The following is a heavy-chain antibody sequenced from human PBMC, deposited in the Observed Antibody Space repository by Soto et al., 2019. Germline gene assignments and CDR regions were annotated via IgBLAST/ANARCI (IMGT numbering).Heavy chain of an antibody. CDR2: IYYSGST. V-gene: IGHV4-61*01. D-gene: IGHD2-15*01. CDR1: GGSVSSGSYY. CDR3: ARCESKLKKFLGYCSGGSCYEESYYFDY. Sequence: SETLSLTCTVSGGSVSSGSYYWSWIRQPPGKGLEWIGYIYYSGSTNYNPSLKSRVTISVDTSKNQFSLKLSSVTAADTAVYYCARCESKLKKFLGYCSGGSCYEESYYFDYWGQGTLVTVSS. J-gene: IGHJ4*02.